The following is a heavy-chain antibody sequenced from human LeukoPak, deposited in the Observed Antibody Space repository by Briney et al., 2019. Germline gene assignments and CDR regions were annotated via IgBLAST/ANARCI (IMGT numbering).Heavy chain of an antibody. V-gene: IGHV4-59*01. CDR1: GFTFSSYA. J-gene: IGHJ3*02. Sequence: PGGSLRLSCAASGFTFSSYAMSWIRQPPGKRLEWIGYTYYSGNTNYNPSLKSRVTISADTSNDQFSLRLNSVTAADTAVYFCARGADVFNIWGQGTVVTVS. CDR2: TYYSGNT. CDR3: ARGADVFNI.